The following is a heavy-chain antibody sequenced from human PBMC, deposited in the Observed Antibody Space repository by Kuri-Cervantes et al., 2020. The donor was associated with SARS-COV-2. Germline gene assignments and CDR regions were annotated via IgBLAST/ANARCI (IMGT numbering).Heavy chain of an antibody. D-gene: IGHD6-6*01. J-gene: IGHJ5*02. CDR1: GFTFSSYG. V-gene: IGHV3-30*18. CDR3: AKSSGAARYNWFDP. Sequence: GESLKISCAASGFTFSSYGMHWVRQAPGKGLEWVAVISYDGSNKYYADSVKGRFTISRDNSKNTLYLQMNSLRAEDTAVYYCAKSSGAARYNWFDPWGQGNLVHVAS. CDR2: ISYDGSNK.